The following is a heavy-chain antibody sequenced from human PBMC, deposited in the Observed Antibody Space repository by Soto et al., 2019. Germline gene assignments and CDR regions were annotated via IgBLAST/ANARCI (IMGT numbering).Heavy chain of an antibody. CDR1: SGSITRSTYY. CDR3: ARQSSGSISSLSPV. Sequence: QLQLQASGPGLVKPSETLSLTCTVSSGSITRSTYYWGWIRQPPGTGLEWLASIYYSGRPHYNPSLECRVTTSVDTSKNQFALRLSCLTAADTAVYYCARQSSGSISSLSPVLGQGTMVTVSS. V-gene: IGHV4-39*01. D-gene: IGHD6-13*01. J-gene: IGHJ3*01. CDR2: IYYSGRP.